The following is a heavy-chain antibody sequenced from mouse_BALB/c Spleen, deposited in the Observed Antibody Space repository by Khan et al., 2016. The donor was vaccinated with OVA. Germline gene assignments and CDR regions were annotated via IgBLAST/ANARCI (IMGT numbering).Heavy chain of an antibody. Sequence: QVQLQQSGAELVRPGTSVKVSCKASGYAFTDYLIEWLKQRPGQGLEWIGVINPGSGGANYNDKFQDKATLPADKSSNTAYMQLTSLTSDDSAVYFCSRSGYGFGAYWGPGTLVTVSA. CDR1: GYAFTDYL. J-gene: IGHJ3*01. D-gene: IGHD3-2*02. CDR3: SRSGYGFGAY. CDR2: INPGSGGA. V-gene: IGHV1-54*01.